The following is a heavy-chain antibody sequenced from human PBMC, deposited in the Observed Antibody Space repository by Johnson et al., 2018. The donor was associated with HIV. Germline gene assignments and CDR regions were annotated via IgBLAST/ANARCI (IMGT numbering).Heavy chain of an antibody. V-gene: IGHV3-7*01. D-gene: IGHD2-21*01. CDR1: GFTVHDYA. Sequence: VQLVESGGGLVQPGRSLKLSCAASGFTVHDYAMHWVRQTPGKGLEWVANIKHDGSEKYYVDSVKGRFTISRDNSKNTLYLQMNSLRAEYTAVYYCAKSDVVVIPEGAFDIWGQGTMVTVST. J-gene: IGHJ3*02. CDR3: AKSDVVVIPEGAFDI. CDR2: IKHDGSEK.